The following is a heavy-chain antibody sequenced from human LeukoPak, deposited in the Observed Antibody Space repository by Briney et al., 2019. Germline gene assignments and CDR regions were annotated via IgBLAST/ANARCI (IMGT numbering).Heavy chain of an antibody. CDR1: GYTLTSYG. J-gene: IGHJ6*03. CDR3: ARDLRDIVVVPAAIGASNYYYYYYMDV. V-gene: IGHV1-18*01. D-gene: IGHD2-2*01. Sequence: ASVKVSCKASGYTLTSYGISWVRQAPGQGLEWMGWISAYNGNTNYAQKLQGRVTMTTDTSTSTAYMELRSLRSEDTAVYYCARDLRDIVVVPAAIGASNYYYYYYMDVWGKGTTVTVSS. CDR2: ISAYNGNT.